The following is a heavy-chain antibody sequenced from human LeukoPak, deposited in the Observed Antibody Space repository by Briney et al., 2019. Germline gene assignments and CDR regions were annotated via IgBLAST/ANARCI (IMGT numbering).Heavy chain of an antibody. J-gene: IGHJ5*02. CDR1: GYSISSGHY. CDR3: ARDWSDEST. CDR2: FAHSGST. Sequence: SEPLSLTCTVSGYSISSGHYRSWLRQPPGEGLEWIGSFAHSGSTYYNPSLKSRPTISVDTSKNHFSLKLSSVTAADTAVYFCARDWSDESTWGQGTLVTVSS. D-gene: IGHD1-1*01. V-gene: IGHV4-38-2*02.